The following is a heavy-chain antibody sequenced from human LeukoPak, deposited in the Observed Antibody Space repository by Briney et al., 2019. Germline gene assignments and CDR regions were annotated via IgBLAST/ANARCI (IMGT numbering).Heavy chain of an antibody. CDR1: GFTFTSYA. CDR2: ISHSSVST. D-gene: IGHD2-15*01. Sequence: SGGSLRFSGAASGFTFTSYAMSGFRQAPGKALKWVSSISHSSVSTYYADSVKGRFTISRDNSNNTLYLQMNSLRAEDTAVYYCANGGYCSGGRCYLWYFDYWGQGTMVTVSS. J-gene: IGHJ4*02. V-gene: IGHV3-23*01. CDR3: ANGGYCSGGRCYLWYFDY.